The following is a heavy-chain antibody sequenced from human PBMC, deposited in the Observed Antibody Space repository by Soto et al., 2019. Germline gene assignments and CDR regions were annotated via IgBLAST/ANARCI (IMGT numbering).Heavy chain of an antibody. CDR3: ARGLITGSHYSGGWYYFDS. V-gene: IGHV4-34*01. J-gene: IGHJ4*02. D-gene: IGHD6-19*01. CDR2: INHSGSA. Sequence: SETLSLTCAVYGESFSGYIWTWIRQTPGKWLQWIGQINHSGSASYNPSLKSRVTISVHTSNSQFSLELSSVTAADTAVYYCARGLITGSHYSGGWYYFDSWGQGTQVTSPQ. CDR1: GESFSGYI.